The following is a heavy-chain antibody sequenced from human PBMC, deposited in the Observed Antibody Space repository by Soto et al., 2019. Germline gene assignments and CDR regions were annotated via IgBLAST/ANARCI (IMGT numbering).Heavy chain of an antibody. D-gene: IGHD2-21*02. Sequence: SETLSLTCTVSGGSISSGGYYWSWIRQHPGKGLEWIGYIYYSGTTNYNPSLKRRATISVDTSKNHFSLNLSTVTAAATAVYYCARTRVTSYYSDSMAVWGQGTTLTV. CDR2: IYYSGTT. J-gene: IGHJ6*02. V-gene: IGHV4-31*02. CDR3: ARTRVTSYYSDSMAV. CDR1: GGSISSGGYY.